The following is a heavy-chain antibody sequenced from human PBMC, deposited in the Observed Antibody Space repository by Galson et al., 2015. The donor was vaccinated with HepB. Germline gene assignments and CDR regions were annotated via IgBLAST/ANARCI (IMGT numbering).Heavy chain of an antibody. CDR2: FIPIFGTA. Sequence: SVKVSCKASGGTFSSYAISWVRQAPGQGLEWMGGFIPIFGTANYAQKFQGRVTITADESTSTAYMELSSLRSEETDVYYCARSYDFWSGYYDYYYYMDVWGNGTTVNVSS. D-gene: IGHD3-3*01. V-gene: IGHV1-69*13. CDR1: GGTFSSYA. J-gene: IGHJ6*03. CDR3: ARSYDFWSGYYDYYYYMDV.